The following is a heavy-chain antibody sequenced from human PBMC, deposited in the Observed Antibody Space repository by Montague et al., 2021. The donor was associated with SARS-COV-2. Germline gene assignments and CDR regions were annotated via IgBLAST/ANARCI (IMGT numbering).Heavy chain of an antibody. V-gene: IGHV4-59*01. CDR2: IFYTGTT. D-gene: IGHD3-10*01. CDR3: ARGGIRLGFGTLEGFDP. CDR1: GGSIKSYN. Sequence: SETLSLTCTVSGGSIKSYNWNWIRQTPGKGLEWIGYIFYTGTTDSNPSLKSRVTFSVNTSKNQFSLRLSSVTAADTAIYYCARGGIRLGFGTLEGFDPWGQGTLVTVSS. J-gene: IGHJ5*02.